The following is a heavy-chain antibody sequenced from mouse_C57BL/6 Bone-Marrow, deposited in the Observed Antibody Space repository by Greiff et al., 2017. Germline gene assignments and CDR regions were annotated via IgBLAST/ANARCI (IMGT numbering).Heavy chain of an antibody. D-gene: IGHD2-3*01. CDR1: GFTFSSYA. V-gene: IGHV5-9-1*02. Sequence: EVQLVESGEGLVKPGGSLKLSCAASGFTFSSYAMSWVRQTPEKRLEWVAYISSGGDYIYYADTVKGRFTISRDNARNTLYLQMSSLKSEDTAMYYCTRDIYDGYYVWYFDVWGTGTTVTVSS. J-gene: IGHJ1*03. CDR2: ISSGGDYI. CDR3: TRDIYDGYYVWYFDV.